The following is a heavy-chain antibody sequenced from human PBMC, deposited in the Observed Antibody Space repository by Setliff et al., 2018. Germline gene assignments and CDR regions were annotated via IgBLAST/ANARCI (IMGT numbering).Heavy chain of an antibody. Sequence: GASVKVSCKASGYTFTNYGINWVRQAPGQGLEWMGWINNYNFNTNYPQKFLGRVTMTTDTSATTAYMELKNLRSDDTAVYYCARINFYVSSGYYYAPDFWGQGTLVTV. V-gene: IGHV1-18*01. CDR3: ARINFYVSSGYYYAPDF. CDR2: INNYNFNT. D-gene: IGHD3-22*01. J-gene: IGHJ4*02. CDR1: GYTFTNYG.